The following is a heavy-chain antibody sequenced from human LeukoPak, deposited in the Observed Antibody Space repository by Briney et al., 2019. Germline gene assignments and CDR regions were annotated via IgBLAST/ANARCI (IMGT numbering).Heavy chain of an antibody. D-gene: IGHD3-22*01. V-gene: IGHV3-23*01. J-gene: IGHJ4*02. CDR1: GFTFSSYA. CDR3: ARAKLDSSGYSFDY. CDR2: ISDST. Sequence: PGGSLRLSCAASGFTFSSYAMSWVRQAPGMGLEWVSAISDSTYYADSVKGRFTISRDNSKNTLYLQMNSLRAEDTAVYYCARAKLDSSGYSFDYWGQGTLVTVSS.